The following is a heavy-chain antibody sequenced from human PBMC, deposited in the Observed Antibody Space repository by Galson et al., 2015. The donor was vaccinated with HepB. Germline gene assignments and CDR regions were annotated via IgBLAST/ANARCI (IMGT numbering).Heavy chain of an antibody. CDR1: GGTFSKHA. Sequence: SVKVSCKASGGTFSKHAISWVRQAPGQGLEWMGGIIPLFGAAHYAQKFRGRVTITADESTSTAYMELSSLRSEDTAVYYCARDSPYCTNGLCYFHYYFYMDVWGKGTTVTVSS. V-gene: IGHV1-69*13. J-gene: IGHJ6*03. D-gene: IGHD2-8*01. CDR2: IIPLFGAA. CDR3: ARDSPYCTNGLCYFHYYFYMDV.